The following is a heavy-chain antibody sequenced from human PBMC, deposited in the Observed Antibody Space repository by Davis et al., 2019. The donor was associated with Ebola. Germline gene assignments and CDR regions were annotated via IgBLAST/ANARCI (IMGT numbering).Heavy chain of an antibody. CDR1: GRSLSSCDYY. Sequence: MPPETLSLTCTVSGRSLSSCDYYWSWNLQPPGKGLEWIGEINHSGSTNYNPSLKSRVTISVDTSKNQFSLTLSSVTAADTAVYYCARGPYGGYWISFGAFDVWGHGTMVTVSS. D-gene: IGHD4-23*01. V-gene: IGHV4-34*01. CDR3: ARGPYGGYWISFGAFDV. CDR2: INHSGST. J-gene: IGHJ3*01.